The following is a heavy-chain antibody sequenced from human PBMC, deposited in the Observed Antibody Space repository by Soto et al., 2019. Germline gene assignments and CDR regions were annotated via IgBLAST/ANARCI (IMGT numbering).Heavy chain of an antibody. CDR2: IYYSGST. V-gene: IGHV4-30-4*01. D-gene: IGHD3-10*01. Sequence: QVQLQESGPGLVKPSQTLSLTCTVSGGSISSGDYYWSWIRQPPGKGLEWIGYIYYSGSTYYNPSHTSRITISVDTSKHQFSLKLSSVTAADTAVYYCATAQGSGFLVSWGQGTLVTVSS. CDR1: GGSISSGDYY. CDR3: ATAQGSGFLVS. J-gene: IGHJ4*02.